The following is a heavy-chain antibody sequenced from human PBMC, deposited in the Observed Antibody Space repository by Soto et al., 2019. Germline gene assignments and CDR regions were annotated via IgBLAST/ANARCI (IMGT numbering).Heavy chain of an antibody. Sequence: GGSLRLSCAASGFTFSSYAMSWVRQAPGKGLEWVSAISGSGGSTYYADSVKGRFTISRDNAKNSLCLQMNSLRAEDTAVYYCARVTTTVTTPDYWGQGTLVTVSS. CDR1: GFTFSSYA. CDR2: ISGSGGST. V-gene: IGHV3-23*01. CDR3: ARVTTTVTTPDY. J-gene: IGHJ4*02. D-gene: IGHD4-17*01.